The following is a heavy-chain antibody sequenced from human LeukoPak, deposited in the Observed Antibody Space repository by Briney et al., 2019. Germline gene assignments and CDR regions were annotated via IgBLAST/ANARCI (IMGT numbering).Heavy chain of an antibody. Sequence: GASGKVSCKASGYTFTSYYMHWVRQAPGQGLEWMGWISAYNGNTNYAQKLQGRVTMTTDTSTSTAYMELRSLRSDDTAVYYCARGEEELEPYFDYWGQGTLVTVSS. V-gene: IGHV1-18*04. CDR2: ISAYNGNT. CDR3: ARGEEELEPYFDY. CDR1: GYTFTSYY. D-gene: IGHD1-1*01. J-gene: IGHJ4*02.